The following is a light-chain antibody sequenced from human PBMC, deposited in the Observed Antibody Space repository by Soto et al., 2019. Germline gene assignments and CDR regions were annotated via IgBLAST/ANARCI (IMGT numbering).Light chain of an antibody. CDR1: QGIRNY. CDR2: IAS. CDR3: QQGNNYPMT. V-gene: IGKV1-9*01. Sequence: DIQLTQSPSFLSASVGDRVTITCRASQGIRNYLAWYQQKPGRAPKLLMYIASTLKTGVPSRFSGSQSGTEFTLTISSLQPEEFATFYCQQGNNYPMTFGQGTRLEIK. J-gene: IGKJ5*01.